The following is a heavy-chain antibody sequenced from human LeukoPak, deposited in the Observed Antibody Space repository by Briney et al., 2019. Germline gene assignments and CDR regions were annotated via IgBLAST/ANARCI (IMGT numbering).Heavy chain of an antibody. V-gene: IGHV3-7*01. CDR2: IKRDGSEK. Sequence: PGGSLRLSCAVSGFAFSSYWMSWVRQAPGKRLEWVANIKRDGSEKYYVDSVKGRFTISRDNAKNSLFLQMNSLTAEDTAVYYCARGQTTFGPWDQGTLVTVSS. D-gene: IGHD1-7*01. CDR3: ARGQTTFGP. CDR1: GFAFSSYW. J-gene: IGHJ5*02.